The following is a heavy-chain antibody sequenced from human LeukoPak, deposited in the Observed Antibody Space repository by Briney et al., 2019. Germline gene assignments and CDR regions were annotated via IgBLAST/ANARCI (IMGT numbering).Heavy chain of an antibody. J-gene: IGHJ4*02. Sequence: GGSLRLSCAASGFSVSNNYMNWVRQAPGKGLEWVASIKHDGSEKYYVDSVRGRFTISRDNTMNSLYLQMSSLRAEDTAVYYCATDRGWRTSGYYLYYFEYWGQGTLVTYSS. V-gene: IGHV3-7*01. CDR1: GFSVSNNY. D-gene: IGHD3-3*01. CDR2: IKHDGSEK. CDR3: ATDRGWRTSGYYLYYFEY.